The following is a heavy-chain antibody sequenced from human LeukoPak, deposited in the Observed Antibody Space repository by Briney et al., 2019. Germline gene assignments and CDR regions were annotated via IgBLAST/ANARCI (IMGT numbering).Heavy chain of an antibody. J-gene: IGHJ3*02. CDR3: ARHGSGIAVAARAFDI. Sequence: PSETLSLTCAFYGGSFSGYYWSWIRQPPGKGLEWIGEINHSGGTKYNPSLKSRVTISLDTSKNQFSLKLSSVTAADTAVYYCARHGSGIAVAARAFDIWGQGTMVTVSS. CDR1: GGSFSGYY. D-gene: IGHD6-19*01. V-gene: IGHV4-34*01. CDR2: INHSGGT.